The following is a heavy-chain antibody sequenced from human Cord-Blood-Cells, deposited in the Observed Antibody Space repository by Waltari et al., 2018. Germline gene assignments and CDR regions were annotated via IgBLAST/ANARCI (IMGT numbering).Heavy chain of an antibody. D-gene: IGHD1-26*01. CDR1: GFTFSSYG. Sequence: QVQLVESGGGVVQPGRSLRLSCAASGFTFSSYGMYWVRQAPGKGLEWVAVIWYDGSTIYYADSVKGRFTISRDNSKNTLYLQMNSLRAEDTAVYYCARGSDRWEGDFDYWGQGTLVTVSS. CDR3: ARGSDRWEGDFDY. CDR2: IWYDGSTI. V-gene: IGHV3-33*01. J-gene: IGHJ4*02.